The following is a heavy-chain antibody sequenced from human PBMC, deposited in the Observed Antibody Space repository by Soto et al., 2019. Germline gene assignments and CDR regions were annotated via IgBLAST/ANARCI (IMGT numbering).Heavy chain of an antibody. CDR2: INPSGGST. D-gene: IGHD1-20*01. V-gene: IGHV1-46*03. J-gene: IGHJ5*02. CDR1: GYTFTSYY. CDR3: ARIQGSGITGTTGWFDP. Sequence: QVQLVQSGAEVKKPGASVKVSCKASGYTFTSYYMHWVRQAPGQGLEWMGIINPSGGSTSYAQKFQGRVTMTTDTSTSTVYMELSRLRSEDTAVYYCARIQGSGITGTTGWFDPWGQGTLVTVSS.